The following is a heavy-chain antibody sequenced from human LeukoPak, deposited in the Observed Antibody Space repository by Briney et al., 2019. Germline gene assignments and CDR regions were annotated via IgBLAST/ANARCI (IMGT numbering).Heavy chain of an antibody. D-gene: IGHD1-26*01. CDR2: IIPIFGTA. Sequence: SVKVSCKASGGTFSSYAISWVRQAPGQGLEWMGGIIPIFGTANYAQKFQGRVTITADESTSTAYMELSSLRSEDTAVYYCARAVGAMSDYYYYYGMDVWGQGTTVTVSS. CDR1: GGTFSSYA. J-gene: IGHJ6*02. CDR3: ARAVGAMSDYYYYYGMDV. V-gene: IGHV1-69*13.